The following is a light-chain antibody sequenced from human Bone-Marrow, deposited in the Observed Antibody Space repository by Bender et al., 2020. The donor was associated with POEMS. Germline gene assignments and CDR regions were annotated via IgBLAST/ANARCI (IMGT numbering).Light chain of an antibody. CDR3: SAWDDSLSGWV. J-gene: IGLJ3*02. CDR1: SSYIGNPG. CDR2: YDD. Sequence: QSVVTQPPSLSEAPRQRVTISCSGSSSYIGNPGVNWYQQPPGEAPKLLIYYDDLLTPGVSDRFSASNSGPSASLAISELQSEDEALYYCSAWDDSLSGWVFGGGTKLTVL. V-gene: IGLV1-36*01.